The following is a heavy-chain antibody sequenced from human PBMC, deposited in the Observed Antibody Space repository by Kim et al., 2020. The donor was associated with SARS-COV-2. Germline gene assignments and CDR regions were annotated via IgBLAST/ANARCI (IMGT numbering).Heavy chain of an antibody. D-gene: IGHD3-10*01. J-gene: IGHJ4*02. V-gene: IGHV4-61*01. Sequence: SETLSLTCSVSGASVNGGTFYWSWFRQPPGKRLEGLGSFLYGGSTKYNPSLKGRLIVSIDTSKNQFSLKLSSVTAADTAAYYCARGVRLPRFSASWGRGT. CDR1: GASVNGGTFY. CDR2: FLYGGST. CDR3: ARGVRLPRFSAS.